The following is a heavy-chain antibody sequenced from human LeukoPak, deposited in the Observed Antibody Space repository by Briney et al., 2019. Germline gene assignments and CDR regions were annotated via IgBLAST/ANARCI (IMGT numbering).Heavy chain of an antibody. J-gene: IGHJ3*02. CDR2: IYTSGST. V-gene: IGHV4-4*07. CDR3: ARGRPSYYDSSRDAFDI. D-gene: IGHD3-22*01. Sequence: SETLSLTCTVSGGSISGYYWSWIRQPAGKGLEWIGRIYTSGSTNYNPSLKSRVTMSVDTSKNQFSLKLSSVTAADTAVYYCARGRPSYYDSSRDAFDIWGQGTMVTVSS. CDR1: GGSISGYY.